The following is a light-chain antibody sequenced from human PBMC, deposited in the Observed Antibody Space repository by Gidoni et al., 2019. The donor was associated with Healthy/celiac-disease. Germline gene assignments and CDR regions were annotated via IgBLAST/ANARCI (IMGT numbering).Light chain of an antibody. CDR1: QSLLHSNGYNY. J-gene: IGKJ3*01. CDR2: LGS. Sequence: DIVMTQSPLSLPVTPGEPASISCRSSQSLLHSNGYNYLDWYLQKPGQSPQLLIYLGSNWASGVPDRFSGSGSGTDFTLKISRVEAEDVGVYYCMQALQTPLTFGPXTKVDIK. CDR3: MQALQTPLT. V-gene: IGKV2-28*01.